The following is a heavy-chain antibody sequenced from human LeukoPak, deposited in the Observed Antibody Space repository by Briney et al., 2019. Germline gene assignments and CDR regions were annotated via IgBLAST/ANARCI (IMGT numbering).Heavy chain of an antibody. Sequence: GGSLRLSCAASGFTFSTYAMSWVRQAPGKGLEWVSTISSGGDNTYYADSVKGRFTISRDNSKNTLYLQMNSLRAEDTAVYYCAKKDYYDSSGYYDYWGQGTLVTVSS. D-gene: IGHD3-22*01. CDR2: ISSGGDNT. CDR1: GFTFSTYA. CDR3: AKKDYYDSSGYYDY. V-gene: IGHV3-23*01. J-gene: IGHJ4*02.